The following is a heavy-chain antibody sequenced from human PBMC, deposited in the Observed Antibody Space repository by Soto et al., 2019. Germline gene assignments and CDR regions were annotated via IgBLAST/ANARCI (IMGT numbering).Heavy chain of an antibody. CDR1: GYIFTSYG. CDR3: ARSGYCSTSNCYPLRWYDF. D-gene: IGHD2-2*03. CDR2: ISAYNGRT. J-gene: IGHJ5*01. Sequence: QVQLVQSGAEVKKPGASVKVSCKASGYIFTSYGVAWVRQAPGQGLEWMAWISAYNGRTNFAQKFQGRVTMTTDRSTDTAHMELRSLRSDDTAVYYCARSGYCSTSNCYPLRWYDFWGQGTLVTVSS. V-gene: IGHV1-18*01.